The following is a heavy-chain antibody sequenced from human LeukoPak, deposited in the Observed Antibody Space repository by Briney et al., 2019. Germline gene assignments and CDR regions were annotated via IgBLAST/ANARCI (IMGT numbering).Heavy chain of an antibody. CDR1: GFTFGNYA. D-gene: IGHD5-18*01. Sequence: GGSLRLSCAASGFTFGNYAMRWVRQAPGKGLEWVAAISGISGSTTIYAGSVKGRFTVSRDNSKSTLYLQMNSLKTEDTAVYYCTTDLDTAMALFDYWGQGTLVTVSS. CDR3: TTDLDTAMALFDY. J-gene: IGHJ4*02. CDR2: ISGISGSTT. V-gene: IGHV3-23*01.